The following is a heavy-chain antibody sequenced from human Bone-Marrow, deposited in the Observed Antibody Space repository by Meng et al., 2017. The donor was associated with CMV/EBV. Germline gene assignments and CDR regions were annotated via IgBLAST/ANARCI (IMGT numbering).Heavy chain of an antibody. CDR1: GYTFTSYY. CDR2: INPSGGST. D-gene: IGHD2-15*01. J-gene: IGHJ6*02. CDR3: ARGYCSGGSCYGHYGMDV. Sequence: ASVKVSCKASGYTFTSYYMHWVRQAPGQGLEWMGIINPSGGSTSYAQKFQGRVTMTRDTSTSTVYMELSSLRSEDTAVYYCARGYCSGGSCYGHYGMDVWGQGTMVTVSS. V-gene: IGHV1-46*01.